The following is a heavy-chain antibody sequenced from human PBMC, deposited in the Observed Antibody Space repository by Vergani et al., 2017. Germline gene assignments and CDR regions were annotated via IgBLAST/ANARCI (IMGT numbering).Heavy chain of an antibody. CDR3: AKHFRGWGMDY. CDR1: GFTLSNYD. J-gene: IGHJ4*02. V-gene: IGHV3-30*02. Sequence: QVQLVESGGGVVQRGGSLRLSCATSGFTLSNYDMQWIRQGPGKGLEFVAFIQFDGSNQYYADSVKGRFTLSRDFSKNTLYLQMNSLRTDDTATYYFAKHFRGWGMDYGGKGT. D-gene: IGHD3-16*01. CDR2: IQFDGSNQ.